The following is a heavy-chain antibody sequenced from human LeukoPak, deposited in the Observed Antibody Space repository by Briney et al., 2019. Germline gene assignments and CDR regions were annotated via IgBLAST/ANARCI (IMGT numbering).Heavy chain of an antibody. CDR1: GGTFSSYA. CDR3: AANYDSSGYSQLYYMDV. J-gene: IGHJ6*03. CDR2: IIPIFSTA. D-gene: IGHD3-22*01. V-gene: IGHV1-69*05. Sequence: SVKVSCKASGGTFSSYAISWVRQAPGQGLEWMGGIIPIFSTANYAQKFQGRVTITTDESTSTAYMELSSLRSEDTAVYYCAANYDSSGYSQLYYMDVWGKGTTVTVFS.